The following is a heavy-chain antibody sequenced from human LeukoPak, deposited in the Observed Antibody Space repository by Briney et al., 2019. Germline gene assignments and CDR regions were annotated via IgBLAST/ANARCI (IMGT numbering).Heavy chain of an antibody. D-gene: IGHD6-19*01. CDR3: AKSRGIYDSSGWRTFDY. CDR2: ISGRDATT. V-gene: IGHV3-23*01. Sequence: PGGSLRLSCAASGFNFSPYVMNWVRQGPGKGLGLVSVISGRDATTYYADSVKGRFTISRDNSKNALYLQMNSLRAEDTAVYYCAKSRGIYDSSGWRTFDYWGQGTLVTVSS. CDR1: GFNFSPYV. J-gene: IGHJ4*02.